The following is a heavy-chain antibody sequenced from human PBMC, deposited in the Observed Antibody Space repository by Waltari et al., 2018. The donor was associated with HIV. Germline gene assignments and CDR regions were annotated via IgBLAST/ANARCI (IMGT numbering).Heavy chain of an antibody. Sequence: QVQLQESGPGLVKPSQTLSLTCTVSGGPISSGSYYWSWIRQPAGKGLGWVGRIYTSGSTNYNPSLRSRVTILLDTSKNQFSLKLGSVTAADTAVYYCARVFAGGGDYFDYWGQGTLVTVSS. CDR3: ARVFAGGGDYFDY. V-gene: IGHV4-61*02. CDR1: GGPISSGSYY. CDR2: IYTSGST. J-gene: IGHJ4*02. D-gene: IGHD2-8*02.